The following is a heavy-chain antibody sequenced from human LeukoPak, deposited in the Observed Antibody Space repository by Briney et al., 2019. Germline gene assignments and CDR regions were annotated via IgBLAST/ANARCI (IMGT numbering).Heavy chain of an antibody. D-gene: IGHD3-10*01. J-gene: IGHJ4*02. Sequence: GGSLRLSCAVSGFSFTNTWMTWVRQAPGKGLEWVSYISSGGDSIYYADSVKGRFTISRDNAKNSLYLQMSSLRAEDTAVYYCAREMEGDFGSATFFDLWGQGSMVTVSS. V-gene: IGHV3-11*01. CDR1: GFSFTNTW. CDR3: AREMEGDFGSATFFDL. CDR2: ISSGGDSI.